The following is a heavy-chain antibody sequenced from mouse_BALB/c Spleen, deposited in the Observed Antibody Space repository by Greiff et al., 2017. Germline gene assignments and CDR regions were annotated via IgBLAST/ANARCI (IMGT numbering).Heavy chain of an antibody. CDR2: IWSGGST. CDR3: ARTYYGYDWYFDV. Sequence: VKLVESGPGLVQPSQSLSITCTVSGFSLTSYGVHWVRQSPGKGLEWLGVIWSGGSTDYNAAFISRLSISKDNSKSQVFFKMNSLQADDTAIYYCARTYYGYDWYFDVWGAGTTVTVSS. J-gene: IGHJ1*01. V-gene: IGHV2-4-1*01. CDR1: GFSLTSYG. D-gene: IGHD2-9*01.